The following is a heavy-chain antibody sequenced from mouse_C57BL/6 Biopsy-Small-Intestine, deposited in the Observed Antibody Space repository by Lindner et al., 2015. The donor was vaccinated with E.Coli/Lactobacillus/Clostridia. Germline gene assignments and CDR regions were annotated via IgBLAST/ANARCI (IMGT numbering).Heavy chain of an antibody. J-gene: IGHJ2*01. D-gene: IGHD1-1*01. CDR3: ARNFYGKRGFDY. CDR1: GYAFTNYL. V-gene: IGHV1-54*01. Sequence: VQLQESGAELVRPGTSVKVSCKASGYAFTNYLIEWMKQRPGQGLEWIGVIDPGSGGTNYNEKFKGKATLTADKSSSTAYMQLSSLTSEDSAVYFCARNFYGKRGFDYWGQGTTLTVSS. CDR2: IDPGSGGT.